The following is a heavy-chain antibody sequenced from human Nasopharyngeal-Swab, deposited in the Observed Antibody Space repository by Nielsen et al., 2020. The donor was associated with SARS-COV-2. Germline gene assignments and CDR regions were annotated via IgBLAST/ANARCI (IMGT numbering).Heavy chain of an antibody. Sequence: CTVSGGSVSSGSYYWSWIRQPPGKGLEWIGYIYYSGSTNYNPSLKSRVTISVDTSKNQFSLKLSSVTAADTAVYYCARGSPTVDYWGQGTLVTVSS. V-gene: IGHV4-61*01. CDR2: IYYSGST. CDR3: ARGSPTVDY. J-gene: IGHJ4*02. CDR1: GGSVSSGSYY.